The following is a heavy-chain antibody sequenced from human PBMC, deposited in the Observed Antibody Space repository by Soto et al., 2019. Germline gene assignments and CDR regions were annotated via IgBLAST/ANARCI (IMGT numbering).Heavy chain of an antibody. J-gene: IGHJ6*02. D-gene: IGHD2-2*01. CDR1: GFTFSSYS. Sequence: EVQLVESGGGLVKPGGSLRLSCAASGFTFSSYSMNWVRQAPGKGLEWVSSISSSSSYIYYADSVKGRFTISRDNAKNSPYLKINSLRAEDTAVYYCARDKWIVVVPAAPHGMDVWGQGTTVTVSS. V-gene: IGHV3-21*01. CDR3: ARDKWIVVVPAAPHGMDV. CDR2: ISSSSSYI.